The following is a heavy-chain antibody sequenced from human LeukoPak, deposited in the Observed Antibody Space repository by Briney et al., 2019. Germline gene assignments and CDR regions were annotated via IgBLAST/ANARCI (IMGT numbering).Heavy chain of an antibody. V-gene: IGHV1-2*02. Sequence: GASVTVSCKASGYTFTGYYMHWARQAPGQGLEWMGWINPNSGGTNYAQKFQGRVTMTRDTSISTAYMELSSLRTDDTAVYYCARALRSGSYYEVDNWGQGTLVTVSS. J-gene: IGHJ4*02. D-gene: IGHD1-26*01. CDR3: ARALRSGSYYEVDN. CDR2: INPNSGGT. CDR1: GYTFTGYY.